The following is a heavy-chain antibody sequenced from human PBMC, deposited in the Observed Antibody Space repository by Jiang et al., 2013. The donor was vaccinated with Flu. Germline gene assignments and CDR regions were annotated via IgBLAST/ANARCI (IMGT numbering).Heavy chain of an antibody. Sequence: ASGFTFSSYGMHWVRQAPGKGLEWVAVIWYDGSNKYYADSVKGRFTISRDNSKNTLYLQMNSLRAEDTAVYYCARDISGYDSSGDAFDIWGQGTMVTVSS. V-gene: IGHV3-33*01. J-gene: IGHJ3*02. CDR3: ARDISGYDSSGDAFDI. D-gene: IGHD5-12*01. CDR1: GFTFSSYG. CDR2: IWYDGSNK.